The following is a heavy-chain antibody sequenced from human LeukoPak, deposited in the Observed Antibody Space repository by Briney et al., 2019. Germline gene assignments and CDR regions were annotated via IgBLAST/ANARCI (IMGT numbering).Heavy chain of an antibody. J-gene: IGHJ4*02. D-gene: IGHD3-10*01. CDR1: GFTFSSYG. V-gene: IGHV3-30*18. CDR2: ISYDGSNK. Sequence: GGSLRLSCAASGFTFSSYGMHWVRQAPGKGLKWVAVISYDGSNKYYADSVKGRFTISRDNSKNTLYLQMNSLRAEDTAVYYCAKDSSRGVFDYWGQGTLVTVSS. CDR3: AKDSSRGVFDY.